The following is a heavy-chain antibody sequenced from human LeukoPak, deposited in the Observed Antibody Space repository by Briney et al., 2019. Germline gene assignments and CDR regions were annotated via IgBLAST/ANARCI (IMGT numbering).Heavy chain of an antibody. V-gene: IGHV5-51*01. CDR3: ARLLGDIVVVPAAMPASDY. D-gene: IGHD2-2*01. CDR1: GYSFTSYW. J-gene: IGHJ4*02. CDR2: IYPGDSDT. Sequence: GESLQISCQGSGYSFTSYWIGWVRQMPGKGLEWMGIIYPGDSDTRYSPSFQGQVTISADKSISTAYLQWSSLKASDTAMYYCARLLGDIVVVPAAMPASDYWGQGTLVTVSS.